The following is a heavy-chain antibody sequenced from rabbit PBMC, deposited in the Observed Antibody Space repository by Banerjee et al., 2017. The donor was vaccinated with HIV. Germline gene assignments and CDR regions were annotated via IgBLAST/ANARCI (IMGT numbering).Heavy chain of an antibody. CDR1: GFSFSNKYV. CDR3: ARDLAAVIGWNFGL. CDR2: INTSNGNT. Sequence: QSLEESGGDLVKPGRSLTLTCTASGFSFSNKYVMCWVRQAPGKGLEWIACINTSNGNTVYATWAKGRFTISKTSWTTVTLQMTSLTAADTATYFCARDLAAVIGWNFGLWGPGTLVTVS. V-gene: IGHV1S40*01. D-gene: IGHD1-1*01. J-gene: IGHJ6*01.